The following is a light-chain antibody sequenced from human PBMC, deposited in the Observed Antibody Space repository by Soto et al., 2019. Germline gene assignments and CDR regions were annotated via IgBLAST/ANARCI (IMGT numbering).Light chain of an antibody. V-gene: IGLV2-14*03. CDR1: SSDVGSYNY. CDR2: DVS. Sequence: QSALTQPASVSGSPGQSITISCTGTSSDVGSYNYVSWYQQHPGKATKLMIYDVSNRPSGVSNLFSGSKSGNTASLTISGLQAEDEAEYYCNSYTSSSTLVFGTGTKVTVL. CDR3: NSYTSSSTLV. J-gene: IGLJ1*01.